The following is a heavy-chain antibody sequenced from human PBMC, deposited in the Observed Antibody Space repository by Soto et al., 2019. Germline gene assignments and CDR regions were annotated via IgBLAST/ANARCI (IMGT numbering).Heavy chain of an antibody. J-gene: IGHJ4*02. CDR3: TKLRGDGGY. V-gene: IGHV3-23*01. D-gene: IGHD7-27*01. Sequence: EVQLSESGGGLVQPGGSLRLSCEASGLTLSVYAMSWVRQSPGKGLEWVSVISGSNGGTHYADSVKGRFTISRDSSKNTLYLQMNTVRAEDTAIYYCTKLRGDGGYWGQGTLVTVSS. CDR2: ISGSNGGT. CDR1: GLTLSVYA.